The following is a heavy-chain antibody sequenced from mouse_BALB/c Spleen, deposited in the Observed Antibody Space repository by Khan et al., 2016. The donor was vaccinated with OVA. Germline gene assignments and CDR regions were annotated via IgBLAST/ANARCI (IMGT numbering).Heavy chain of an antibody. CDR1: GYTFTTAG. V-gene: IGHV9-4*02. CDR2: INTHSGVP. D-gene: IGHD2-12*01. CDR3: ARGGAAYYRSDGCAMED. Sequence: QIQLVQSGPELKKPGETVRISCKASGYTFTTAGIQWVQKMPGKGLKWIGWINTHSGVPKSAEDFKERVAFSLEISVNTAYLQITNLKNEDTDTYFCARGGAAYYRSDGCAMEDWGQGTSVTGSS. J-gene: IGHJ4*01.